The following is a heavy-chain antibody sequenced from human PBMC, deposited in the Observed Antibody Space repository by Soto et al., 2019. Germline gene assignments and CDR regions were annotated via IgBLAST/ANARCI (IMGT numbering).Heavy chain of an antibody. Sequence: SETLSLTCAISGVSIITGGYSWSWIRQPPGKSLEWIGYIYHSGSTYYNPSLKSRVTISVDRSKNQFSLKLSSVTAADTAVYYCARVPDRWGQGTLVTVS. J-gene: IGHJ5*02. CDR3: ARVPDR. CDR2: IYHSGST. V-gene: IGHV4-30-2*01. CDR1: GVSIITGGYS. D-gene: IGHD2-2*01.